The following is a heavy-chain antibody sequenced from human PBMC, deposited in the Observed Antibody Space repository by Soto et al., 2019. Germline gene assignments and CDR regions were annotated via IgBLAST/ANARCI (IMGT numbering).Heavy chain of an antibody. V-gene: IGHV5-51*01. CDR1: GYRITNYW. J-gene: IGHJ4*02. D-gene: IGHD6-13*01. Sequence: PGESLKISCKGSGYRITNYWIGWVRQMPGKGLEWMGIIYPGDSDTRYSPSFQGQVTISRDNSRNTLYLQLNSLRAEDTAVYYCARGHIAAPAGIFDYWGQGTLVTVSS. CDR2: IYPGDSDT. CDR3: ARGHIAAPAGIFDY.